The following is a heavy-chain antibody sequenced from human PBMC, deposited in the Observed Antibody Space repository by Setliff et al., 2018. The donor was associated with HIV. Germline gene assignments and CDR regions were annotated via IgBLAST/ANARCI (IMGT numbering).Heavy chain of an antibody. CDR3: ARGYSSSWYDS. V-gene: IGHV4-4*08. Sequence: SETLSLTCTVSGDSISSSYYWTWIRQPPGKGLEWIGYIYTSGSTNYNPSLKNRVTISVDTSKNQFSLRLGSVTAADTAVYYCARGYSSSWYDSWGQGTLVTVSS. D-gene: IGHD6-13*01. CDR2: IYTSGST. CDR1: GDSISSSYY. J-gene: IGHJ5*01.